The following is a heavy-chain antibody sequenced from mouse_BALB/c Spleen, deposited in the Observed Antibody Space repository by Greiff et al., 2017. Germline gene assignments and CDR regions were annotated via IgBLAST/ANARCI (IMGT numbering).Heavy chain of an antibody. CDR2: IWRGGST. CDR3: ARYYDYAYAMDY. J-gene: IGHJ4*01. V-gene: IGHV2-5-1*01. CDR1: GFSLTSYG. D-gene: IGHD2-4*01. Sequence: QVQLQQSGPSLVQPSQSLSITCTVSGFSLTSYGVHWVRQSPGKGLEWLGVIWRGGSTDYNAAFMSRLSITKDNSKSQVFFKMNSLQADDTAIYYCARYYDYAYAMDYWGQGTSVTVSS.